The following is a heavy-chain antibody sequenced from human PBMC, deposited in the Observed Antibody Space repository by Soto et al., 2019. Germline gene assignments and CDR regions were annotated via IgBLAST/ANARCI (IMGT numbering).Heavy chain of an antibody. D-gene: IGHD6-6*01. V-gene: IGHV1-69*13. CDR3: ARRSGAARQYYYYYYGMDV. J-gene: IGHJ6*02. CDR2: IIPIFGTA. CDR1: GGTFSSYA. Sequence: SVKVSCKASGGTFSSYAISWVRQAPGQGLEWMGGIIPIFGTANYAQKFQGRVTITADESTSTAYMELSSLRSEDTAVYYCARRSGAARQYYYYYYGMDVWGQGTTVTVSS.